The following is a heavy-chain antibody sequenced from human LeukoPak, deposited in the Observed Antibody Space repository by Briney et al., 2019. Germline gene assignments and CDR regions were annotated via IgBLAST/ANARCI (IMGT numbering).Heavy chain of an antibody. CDR2: INSDGSST. Sequence: GGSLRLSCAASGFTFSSYWMHWVRQAPGKGLVWVSRINSDGSSTSYADSVKGRFTISRDKSKNTLYLQMNSLRAEDTAVYYCARDHSGYTGVYYYGLDVWGQGTTVTVSS. CDR1: GFTFSSYW. CDR3: ARDHSGYTGVYYYGLDV. J-gene: IGHJ6*02. V-gene: IGHV3-74*01. D-gene: IGHD5-12*01.